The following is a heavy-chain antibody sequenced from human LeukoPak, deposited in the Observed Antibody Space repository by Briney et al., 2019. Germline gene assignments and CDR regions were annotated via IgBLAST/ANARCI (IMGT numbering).Heavy chain of an antibody. J-gene: IGHJ5*02. V-gene: IGHV1-8*03. D-gene: IGHD3-10*01. CDR1: GYTFTSYD. Sequence: GASVKVSCKASGYTFTSYDINWVRQATGQGLEWMGWMNPNSGNTGYAQKFQGRVTITADESTSTAYMELSSLRSEDTAVYYCARGGITMVRGVIISSLGWFDPWGQGTLVTVSS. CDR2: MNPNSGNT. CDR3: ARGGITMVRGVIISSLGWFDP.